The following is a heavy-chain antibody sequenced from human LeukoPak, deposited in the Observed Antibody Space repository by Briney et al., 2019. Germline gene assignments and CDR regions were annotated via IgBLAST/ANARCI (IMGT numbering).Heavy chain of an antibody. CDR2: IYHSGST. Sequence: SETLSLTCTVSGYSISSGYYWGWIRQPPGQGLEWIGSIYHSGSTYYNPSLKSRVTISVDTSKNQFSLKLSSVTAADTAVYYCARAKSTGYSSSWYPPSWYFDLWGRGTLVTVSS. D-gene: IGHD6-13*01. V-gene: IGHV4-38-2*02. CDR1: GYSISSGYY. J-gene: IGHJ2*01. CDR3: ARAKSTGYSSSWYPPSWYFDL.